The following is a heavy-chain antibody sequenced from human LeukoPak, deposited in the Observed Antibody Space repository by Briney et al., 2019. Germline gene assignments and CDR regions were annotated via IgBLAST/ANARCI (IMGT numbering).Heavy chain of an antibody. CDR1: GGSISSCDYY. CDR3: ARSDGYYFDY. J-gene: IGHJ4*02. V-gene: IGHV4-30-4*01. D-gene: IGHD2-21*02. Sequence: SQTLSLTCTVSGGSISSCDYYWSWLRQPPGKGLEWIGYIYYSGSTYYNPSLKSRVTISVDTSKNQFSLKLSSVTAADTAVYYCARSDGYYFDYWGQGTLGTVSS. CDR2: IYYSGST.